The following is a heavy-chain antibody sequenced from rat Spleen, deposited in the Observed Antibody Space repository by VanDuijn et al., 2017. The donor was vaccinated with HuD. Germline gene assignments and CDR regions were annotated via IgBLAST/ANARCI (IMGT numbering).Heavy chain of an antibody. V-gene: IGHV3-1*01. CDR2: ISYSGST. CDR3: TTVQWWFAY. D-gene: IGHD1-1*01. CDR1: GYSITSNY. J-gene: IGHJ3*01. Sequence: EVQLQESGPGLVKPSQSLSLTCSVTGYSITSNYWGWIRKFSGNKMEWIGHISYSGSTSYNPSLKSRISISRDTSKNQFFLHLNSVTTEDTATYYCTTVQWWFAYWGQGTLVTVSS.